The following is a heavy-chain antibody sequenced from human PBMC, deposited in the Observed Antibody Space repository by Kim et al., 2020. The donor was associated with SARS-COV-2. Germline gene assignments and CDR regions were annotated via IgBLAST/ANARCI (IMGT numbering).Heavy chain of an antibody. CDR1: GFTFSSYA. D-gene: IGHD1-26*01. V-gene: IGHV3-30-3*01. CDR3: ARGDSGSYHDAFDI. CDR2: ISYDGSNK. Sequence: GGSLRLSCAASGFTFSSYAMHWVRQAPGKGLEWVAVISYDGSNKYYADSVKGRFSISRDNSKNTLYLQMNSLRAEDTAVYYCARGDSGSYHDAFDIWGQGTMVTVSS. J-gene: IGHJ3*02.